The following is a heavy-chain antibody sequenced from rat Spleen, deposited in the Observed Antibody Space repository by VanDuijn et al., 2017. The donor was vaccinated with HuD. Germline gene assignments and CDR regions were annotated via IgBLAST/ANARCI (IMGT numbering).Heavy chain of an antibody. D-gene: IGHD1-11*01. V-gene: IGHV5-31*01. CDR1: GFTFNKYW. CDR2: ITNSGGST. CDR3: TSGGYTYDY. J-gene: IGHJ2*01. Sequence: EVQLVESGGGLVQPGGSLKLSCVASGFTFNKYWMNWIRQAPGKGLEWIGSITNSGGSTYYPDSVKGRFTISRDNAKSTLYLQMNSLRSEDTATYYCTSGGYTYDYWGQGVMVTVSS.